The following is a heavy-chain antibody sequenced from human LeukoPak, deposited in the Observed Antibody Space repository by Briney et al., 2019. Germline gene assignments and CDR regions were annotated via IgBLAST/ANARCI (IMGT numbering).Heavy chain of an antibody. CDR2: IYTSGST. Sequence: PSETLSLTCTVSGGSISSYYWSWIRQPAGKGLEWIGRIYTSGSTNYNPSLKSRVTMSVDTSKNQFSLKLSSVTAADTAVYYCARANDYGDCEPQYNWFDPWGQGTLVTVSS. CDR1: GGSISSYY. D-gene: IGHD4-17*01. V-gene: IGHV4-4*07. J-gene: IGHJ5*02. CDR3: ARANDYGDCEPQYNWFDP.